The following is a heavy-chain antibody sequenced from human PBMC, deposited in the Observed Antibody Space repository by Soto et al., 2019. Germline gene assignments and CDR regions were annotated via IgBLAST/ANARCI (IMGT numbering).Heavy chain of an antibody. CDR3: VKDGSSGWPYFYDMDV. J-gene: IGHJ6*02. D-gene: IGHD6-19*01. CDR1: GFTFSSYG. CDR2: ISYDGRNK. Sequence: GGSLRLSCAASGFTFSSYGMHWVRQAPGRGLEWVAVISYDGRNKYYADAVKGRFTISRDNSKNTLYLQMSSLRAEDTAVYYCVKDGSSGWPYFYDMDVWGQGTTVTVSS. V-gene: IGHV3-30*18.